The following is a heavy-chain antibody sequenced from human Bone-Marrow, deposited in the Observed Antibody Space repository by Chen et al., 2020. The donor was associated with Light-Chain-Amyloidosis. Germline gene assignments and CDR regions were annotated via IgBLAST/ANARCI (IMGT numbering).Heavy chain of an antibody. J-gene: IGHJ4*02. CDR2: SRTKANNYIA. V-gene: IGHV3-72*01. CDR1: GFTLSDHD. D-gene: IGHD5-18*01. CDR3: ARDLPAGFSYDY. Sequence: EVQLVESGGGLVQPGGSLRLSCAASGFTLSDHDMDWVRQAPGKGLEWVGRSRTKANNYIAEYAASVIGRFTISRDDSKNSLYLQMNSVRTEDTAVYYCARDLPAGFSYDYWGQGTLVTVSS.